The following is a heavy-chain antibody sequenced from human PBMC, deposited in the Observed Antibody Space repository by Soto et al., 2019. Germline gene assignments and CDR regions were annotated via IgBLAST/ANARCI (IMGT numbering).Heavy chain of an antibody. CDR3: ASSVSYYDSSGYYYDWFDP. Sequence: GGSLRLSCAASGFTFSDYYMSWIRQAPGKGLEWVSYISSSGSTIYYADSVKGRFTISRDNAKNSLYLQMNSLRAEDTAVYYCASSVSYYDSSGYYYDWFDPWGQGTLVTGSS. J-gene: IGHJ5*02. CDR1: GFTFSDYY. CDR2: ISSSGSTI. V-gene: IGHV3-11*01. D-gene: IGHD3-22*01.